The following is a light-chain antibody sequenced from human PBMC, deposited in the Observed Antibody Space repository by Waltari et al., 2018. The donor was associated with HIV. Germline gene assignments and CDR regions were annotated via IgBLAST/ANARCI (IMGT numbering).Light chain of an antibody. CDR3: QHYNNYPGT. V-gene: IGKV1-5*03. CDR2: KAS. J-gene: IGKJ1*01. CDR1: QSIGSW. Sequence: DIPMTQSPSTLSASVGARVTITCRASQSIGSWLAWYQQKPGKAPKVLSYKASTLQSGVPSRFSGSGSGTEFTLTISSLQPDDFATYYCQHYNNYPGTFGQGTKVEIK.